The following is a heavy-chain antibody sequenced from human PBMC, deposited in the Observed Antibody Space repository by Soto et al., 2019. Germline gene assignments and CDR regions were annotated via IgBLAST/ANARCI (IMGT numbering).Heavy chain of an antibody. CDR1: GFTFDDYG. CDR2: IAYHGGNE. CDR3: AKDREKSWSFDY. J-gene: IGHJ4*02. D-gene: IGHD3-10*01. V-gene: IGHV3-30*18. Sequence: QVQLVESRGGVVQPGRSLTLSCAASGFTFDDYGMHWVRQAPGKGLEWVALIAYHGGNEYYIDSVKGRFTISRDNSENMVYLQMNSVRVEDTAVYYCAKDREKSWSFDYWGQGTLVTVSS.